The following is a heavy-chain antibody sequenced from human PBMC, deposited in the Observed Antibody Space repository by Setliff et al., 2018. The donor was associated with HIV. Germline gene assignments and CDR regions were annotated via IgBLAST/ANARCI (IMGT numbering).Heavy chain of an antibody. CDR3: ARGDGYRSNDAYYDTGLDV. D-gene: IGHD5-12*01. CDR1: GASISSYY. V-gene: IGHV4-59*01. Sequence: SETLSLTCKVSGASISSYYWSWVRQPPGKGLEWIGYIYNSGYSNSKPSLKSRVTMSLDTSKNQFSLELTSVTAADTAVYFCARGDGYRSNDAYYDTGLDVWGQGITVTVSS. J-gene: IGHJ6*02. CDR2: IYNSGYS.